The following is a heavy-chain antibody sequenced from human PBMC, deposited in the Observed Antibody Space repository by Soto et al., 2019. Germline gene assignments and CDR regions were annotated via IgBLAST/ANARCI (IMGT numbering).Heavy chain of an antibody. Sequence: EVQLVESGGGLVQPGGSLRLSCAASGFTFNTYWMQWVRQAPGKGLVWVSRIKSDGSYTNYADSVKGRFTISRDNAKNTLFLQMNSLGAEDTAVYYCATGGRGYFTYWGQGTRVTVSS. J-gene: IGHJ4*02. D-gene: IGHD3-22*01. CDR3: ATGGRGYFTY. CDR2: IKSDGSYT. V-gene: IGHV3-74*01. CDR1: GFTFNTYW.